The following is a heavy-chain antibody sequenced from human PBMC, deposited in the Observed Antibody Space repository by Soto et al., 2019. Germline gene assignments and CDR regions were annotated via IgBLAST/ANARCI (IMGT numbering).Heavy chain of an antibody. V-gene: IGHV4-4*02. CDR3: ARLVYDTRINHMYFDF. J-gene: IGHJ4*02. D-gene: IGHD2-8*01. CDR2: IFHDGTA. Sequence: PSETLSLTCAVSGVSISIGNWWTWVRQTPQRGLEYIGEIFHDGTANYYPSFERRVAISVDTSKNQFSLKLTSVTAADTAIYFCARLVYDTRINHMYFDFSDQGALLTL. CDR1: GVSISIGNW.